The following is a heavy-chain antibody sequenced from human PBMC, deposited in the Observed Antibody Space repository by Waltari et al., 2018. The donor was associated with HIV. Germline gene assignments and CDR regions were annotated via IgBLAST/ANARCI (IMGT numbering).Heavy chain of an antibody. V-gene: IGHV3-74*01. CDR2: IKGDGSVA. D-gene: IGHD3-3*01. J-gene: IGHJ4*02. CDR1: GLTSGLPLCSFW. Sequence: DVQLVESGGGLVQPGGSLRLTCVASGLTSGLPLCSFWMHWVRQVPDKGLVWVARIKGDGSVAFYSDSVRGRFTISRDNSKNTLYLEMNDLGADDAGVYFCARSWSGSFDYWGQGALVSVSS. CDR3: ARSWSGSFDY.